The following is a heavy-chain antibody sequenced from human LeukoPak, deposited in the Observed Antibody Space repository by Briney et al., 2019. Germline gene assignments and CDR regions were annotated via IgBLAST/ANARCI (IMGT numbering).Heavy chain of an antibody. CDR1: GYTLTELS. V-gene: IGHV1-24*01. Sequence: GASVKVSCKVSGYTLTELSMHWVRQAPGKGLEWMGGFDPEDGETIYAQKFQGRVTMTEDTSTDTAYMELSSLRSEDTAVYYCATDARGLRYFDWLYWGYFDYWGQGTLVTVSS. D-gene: IGHD3-9*01. CDR3: ATDARGLRYFDWLYWGYFDY. CDR2: FDPEDGET. J-gene: IGHJ4*02.